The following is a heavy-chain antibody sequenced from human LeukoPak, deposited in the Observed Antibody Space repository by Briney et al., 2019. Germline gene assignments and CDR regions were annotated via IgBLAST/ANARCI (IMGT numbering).Heavy chain of an antibody. Sequence: PGGSLRLSCAASGFTFSDSNMNWVRQAPGKGLEWVSYISRSSSTTYYADSVKGRFTISRDNAKNSLYLQMNSLRAEDTAVYYCAAITRYSGSPNAFDIWGQGTMVTVSS. D-gene: IGHD1-26*01. CDR2: ISRSSSTT. J-gene: IGHJ3*02. V-gene: IGHV3-48*04. CDR1: GFTFSDSN. CDR3: AAITRYSGSPNAFDI.